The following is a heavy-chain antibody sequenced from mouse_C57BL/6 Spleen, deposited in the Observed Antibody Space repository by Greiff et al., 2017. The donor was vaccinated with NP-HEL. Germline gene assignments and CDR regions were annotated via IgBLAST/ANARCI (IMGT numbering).Heavy chain of an antibody. Sequence: EVKLVESGGGLVQPGGSLSLSCAASGFTFTDYYMSWVRQPPGKALEWLGFIRNKANGYTTEYSASVKGRFTISRDNSQSILYLQMNALRAEDSATDYCARRDLNFFAYWGQGTLVTVSA. CDR2: IRNKANGYTT. D-gene: IGHD1-3*01. CDR3: ARRDLNFFAY. V-gene: IGHV7-3*01. J-gene: IGHJ3*01. CDR1: GFTFTDYY.